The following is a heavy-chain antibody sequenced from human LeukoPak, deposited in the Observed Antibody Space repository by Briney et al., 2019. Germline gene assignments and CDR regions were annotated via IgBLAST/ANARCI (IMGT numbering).Heavy chain of an antibody. J-gene: IGHJ6*03. CDR1: GFTFSSYG. CDR2: ISGSGGST. CDR3: AKKGYSYGSQYYYYYMDV. Sequence: GGSLRLSCVTSGFTFSSYGMSWVRQAPGKGLEWVSAISGSGGSTYYADSVKGRFTISRDNSKNTLYLQMNSLRAEDTAVYYCAKKGYSYGSQYYYYYMDVWGKGTTVTISS. D-gene: IGHD5-18*01. V-gene: IGHV3-23*01.